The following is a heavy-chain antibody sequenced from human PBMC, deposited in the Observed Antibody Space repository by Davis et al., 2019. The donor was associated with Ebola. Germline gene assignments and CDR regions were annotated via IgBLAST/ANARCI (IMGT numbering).Heavy chain of an antibody. CDR1: GFTFSNAW. Sequence: GESLKISCAASGFTFSNAWMSWVRQAPGKGLEWVGRIQSKTDGGTTDYAAPVKGRFTISRDDSKNTLYLQMNSLKTEDTAVYYCTTDRDWGDAFDIWGQGTMVTVSS. CDR2: IQSKTDGGTT. V-gene: IGHV3-15*01. D-gene: IGHD3/OR15-3a*01. CDR3: TTDRDWGDAFDI. J-gene: IGHJ3*02.